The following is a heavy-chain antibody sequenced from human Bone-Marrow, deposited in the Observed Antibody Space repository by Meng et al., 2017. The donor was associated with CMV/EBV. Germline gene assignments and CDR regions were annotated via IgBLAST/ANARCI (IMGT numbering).Heavy chain of an antibody. CDR1: GFTFSRYE. CDR3: ANHCSGYSCQGNY. CDR2: INSIGSTI. J-gene: IGHJ4*02. Sequence: GESLKISCVASGFTFSRYEMNWVRQAPGKGLEWVSYINSIGSTIFYADSVKGRFTISRDNAKNSLYLQMNSLRAEDTALYYCANHCSGYSCQGNYWGQGTLVTVPS. V-gene: IGHV3-48*03. D-gene: IGHD2-15*01.